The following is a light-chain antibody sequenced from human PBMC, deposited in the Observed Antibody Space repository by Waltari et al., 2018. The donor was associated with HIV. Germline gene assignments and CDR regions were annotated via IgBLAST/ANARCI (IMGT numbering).Light chain of an antibody. Sequence: DIVLTQSPDSLAVSLGERATINCKASQSVLYNSNGKNYLSWYQQKPGQPPKLLIYWASTRESGVPDRFSGSGSGTDFTLTISGLQAEDVAVYYCHQYYPSPWAFGQGTKVEIK. CDR1: QSVLYNSNGKNY. CDR3: HQYYPSPWA. CDR2: WAS. V-gene: IGKV4-1*01. J-gene: IGKJ1*01.